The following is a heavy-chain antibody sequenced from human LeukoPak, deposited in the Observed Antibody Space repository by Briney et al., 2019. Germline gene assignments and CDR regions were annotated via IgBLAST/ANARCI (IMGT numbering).Heavy chain of an antibody. V-gene: IGHV3-20*04. CDR2: INWNGGST. J-gene: IGHJ4*02. Sequence: GGSLRLSCAASRFTFADYGMSWVRQAPGKGLEWVSRINWNGGSTGYADSVKGGFTISRDNAQHSLYLQMNSLRAEDTALYYCGRAFGSGSYFACDYWGQGTLVTVSS. CDR3: GRAFGSGSYFACDY. CDR1: RFTFADYG. D-gene: IGHD3-10*01.